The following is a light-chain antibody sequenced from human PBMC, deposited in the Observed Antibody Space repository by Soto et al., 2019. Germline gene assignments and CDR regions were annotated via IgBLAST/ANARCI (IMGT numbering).Light chain of an antibody. CDR3: QQYFRWPLT. Sequence: EIVMTQSPATLSVSPGERATLSCRASQSVSSNLAWYQQKPGQAPSLLIYGASTRATGTPARFSGSGSGTAFTRTISSLQSEDFAVYYCQQYFRWPLTFGGGTKVEIK. CDR1: QSVSSN. V-gene: IGKV3-15*01. J-gene: IGKJ4*01. CDR2: GAS.